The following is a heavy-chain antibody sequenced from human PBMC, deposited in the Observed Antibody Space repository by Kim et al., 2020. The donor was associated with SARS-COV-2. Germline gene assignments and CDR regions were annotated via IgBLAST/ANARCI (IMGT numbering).Heavy chain of an antibody. D-gene: IGHD4-4*01. J-gene: IGHJ3*02. CDR3: ARDLSNGIDI. CDR1: GGSISSGGYY. Sequence: SETLSLTCTVSGGSISSGGYYWSWIRQHPGKGLEWIGYIYYSGSTYYNPSLKSRVTISVDTSKNQFSLKLSSVTAADTAVYYCARDLSNGIDIWGQGTMVTVSS. CDR2: IYYSGST. V-gene: IGHV4-31*03.